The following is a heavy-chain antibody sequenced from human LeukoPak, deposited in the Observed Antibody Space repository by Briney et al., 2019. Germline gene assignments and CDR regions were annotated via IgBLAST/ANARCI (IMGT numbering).Heavy chain of an antibody. D-gene: IGHD1-26*01. CDR1: GGSISSYY. CDR2: IYYSGST. Sequence: SETLSLTCTVSGGSISSYYWSWIRQPPGKGLEWIGYIYYSGSTNYNPSLESRVTISVDTSKNQFSLKLSSVTAADTAVYYCARDRGSYYAFDIWGQGTMVTVSS. J-gene: IGHJ3*02. V-gene: IGHV4-59*01. CDR3: ARDRGSYYAFDI.